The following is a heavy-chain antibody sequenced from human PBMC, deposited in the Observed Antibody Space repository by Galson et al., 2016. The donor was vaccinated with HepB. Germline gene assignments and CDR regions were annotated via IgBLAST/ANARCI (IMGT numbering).Heavy chain of an antibody. J-gene: IGHJ4*02. D-gene: IGHD3-10*01. Sequence: SLRLSCAVSGFIFSDHYMDWVRQAPGKGLEWVGRSRSKADSHVTEYAASARGRFTISRDDSKNPLYLQMNSLKTEDTAVYYCVRSYYDWGQGTLVTVSS. V-gene: IGHV3-72*01. CDR2: SRSKADSHVT. CDR3: VRSYYD. CDR1: GFIFSDHY.